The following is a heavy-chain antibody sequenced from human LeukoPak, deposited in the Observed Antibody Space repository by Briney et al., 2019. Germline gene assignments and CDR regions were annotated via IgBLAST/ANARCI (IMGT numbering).Heavy chain of an antibody. J-gene: IGHJ4*02. Sequence: GASLQISCKGSGYNFATYWIAWARQLPGKGLEWMGIIFPGDSDIKYSPSFQGQVTVSADRSINTAYLQWTRLEASDTAMYYCARGLRGTYRYILDYWGQGTLVTVSS. CDR2: IFPGDSDI. CDR1: GYNFATYW. V-gene: IGHV5-51*01. CDR3: ARGLRGTYRYILDY. D-gene: IGHD3-16*02.